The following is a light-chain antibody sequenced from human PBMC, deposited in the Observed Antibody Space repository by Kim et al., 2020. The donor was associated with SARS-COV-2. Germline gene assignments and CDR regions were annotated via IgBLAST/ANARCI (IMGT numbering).Light chain of an antibody. V-gene: IGKV3-20*01. J-gene: IGKJ2*03. CDR1: QRISSNY. CDR2: DAS. Sequence: LSPGERATLAWQANQRISSNYVAWYQHKPGQSPRLLIHDASNRATGIPDRFSGSGSGTYFTLTISRLEPEDFAVYYCHQYIRSPYSFGQGTKLEI. CDR3: HQYIRSPYS.